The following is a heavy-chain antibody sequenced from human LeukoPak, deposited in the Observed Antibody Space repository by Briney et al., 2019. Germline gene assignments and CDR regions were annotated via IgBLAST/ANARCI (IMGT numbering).Heavy chain of an antibody. CDR1: GYSISSDYY. V-gene: IGHV4-38-2*02. CDR2: VHHSGRT. D-gene: IGHD3-3*01. Sequence: SETLSLTCTVSGYSISSDYYWGWIRQPPGKGLEWIGSVHHSGRTYYNPSLKSRVTISVDTSKNQSSLKLNSVTAADTAVYYCARDHLANLASRLFDPWGQGSLVTVSS. J-gene: IGHJ5*02. CDR3: ARDHLANLASRLFDP.